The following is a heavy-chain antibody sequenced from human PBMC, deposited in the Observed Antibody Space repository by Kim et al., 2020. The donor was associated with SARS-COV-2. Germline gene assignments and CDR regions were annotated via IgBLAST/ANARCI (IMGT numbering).Heavy chain of an antibody. CDR3: ARDPLPRHRIAARPGAGDGYYDSGMDA. CDR1: GCTFSSYS. CDR2: IVPNFGTA. Sequence: SVKVSCKASGCTFSSYSMSWVRQAPGQGLEWMGGIVPNFGTANYAQKFQGRVTITADESTSTAYMELSSLRSDDTAVYYCARDPLPRHRIAARPGAGDGYYDSGMDAWGQGTPVTVSS. V-gene: IGHV1-69*13. J-gene: IGHJ6*02. D-gene: IGHD6-6*01.